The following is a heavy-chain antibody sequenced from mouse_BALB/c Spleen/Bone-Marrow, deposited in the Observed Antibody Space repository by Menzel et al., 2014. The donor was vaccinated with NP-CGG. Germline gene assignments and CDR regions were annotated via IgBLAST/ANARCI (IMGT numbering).Heavy chain of an antibody. Sequence: VQLQQSGAELMKPGASVKISCKATGYTFSSCWIEWVKQRPGHGLEWIGEILPGSGSTNYNEKFKGKATFTADTSSNTAYMQLSSLTSEDSAVYYCARRGGWLGYFDVWGAGTTVTVSS. D-gene: IGHD2-3*01. J-gene: IGHJ1*01. CDR2: ILPGSGST. CDR3: ARRGGWLGYFDV. V-gene: IGHV1-9*01. CDR1: GYTFSSCW.